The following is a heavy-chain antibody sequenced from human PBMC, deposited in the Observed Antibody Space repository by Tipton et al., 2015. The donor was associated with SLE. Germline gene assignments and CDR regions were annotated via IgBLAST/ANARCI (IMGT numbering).Heavy chain of an antibody. V-gene: IGHV4-59*01. D-gene: IGHD3-3*01. CDR3: VRAGPQITLFGVVPARFEI. CDR1: GGSISTYY. CDR2: IYYTGST. Sequence: TLSLTCTVSGGSISTYYWSWIRQPPGKGLEWIGYIYYTGSTNYNPSLKSRVTISVDTAKNQFSLNLSSVTAADTAVYYCVRAGPQITLFGVVPARFEIGGQGTLVTVYS. J-gene: IGHJ3*02.